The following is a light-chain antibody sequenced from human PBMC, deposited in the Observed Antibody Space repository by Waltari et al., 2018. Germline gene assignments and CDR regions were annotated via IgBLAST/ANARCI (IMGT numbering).Light chain of an antibody. CDR2: EAS. J-gene: IGKJ4*01. CDR1: QSVKNN. CDR3: QEYDSLPVT. V-gene: IGKV1-5*03. Sequence: TCRTSQSVKNNLAWYQQKPGKAPKVLIHEASRLEGGVPSRFSGSGYGTEFTLTISSLQPDDFATYYCQEYDSLPVTFGGGTRVEIK.